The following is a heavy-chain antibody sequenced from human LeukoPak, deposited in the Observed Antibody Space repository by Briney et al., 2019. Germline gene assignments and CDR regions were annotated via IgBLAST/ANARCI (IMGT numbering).Heavy chain of an antibody. CDR1: GGSISSYY. CDR3: ARLSTVTTSFDY. Sequence: PSETLSLTCTVSGGSISSYYWSWIRQPPRKGLEWIGYIYYSGSTNYNPSLKSRVTISVDTSKNQFSLKLSSVTAADTAVYYCARLSTVTTSFDYWGQGTLVTVSS. J-gene: IGHJ4*02. V-gene: IGHV4-59*01. CDR2: IYYSGST. D-gene: IGHD4-17*01.